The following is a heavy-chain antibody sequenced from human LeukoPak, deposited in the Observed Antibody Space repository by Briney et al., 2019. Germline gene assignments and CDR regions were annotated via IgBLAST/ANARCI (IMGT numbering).Heavy chain of an antibody. CDR3: AGGSTGYNYAYGY. D-gene: IGHD5-18*01. Sequence: PGGSLRLSCAASGFTFSSYAMSWVRQAPGKGLEWVSAIGGSGGSTYYADSVKGQFTISRDNSKNTLYLQMNSLRAEDTAVYYCAGGSTGYNYAYGYWGQGTLVTVSS. V-gene: IGHV3-23*01. J-gene: IGHJ4*02. CDR2: IGGSGGST. CDR1: GFTFSSYA.